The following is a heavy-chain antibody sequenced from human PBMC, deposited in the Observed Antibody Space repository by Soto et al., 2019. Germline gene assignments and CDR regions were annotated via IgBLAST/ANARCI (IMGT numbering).Heavy chain of an antibody. J-gene: IGHJ4*02. CDR3: ARGSPGKFDY. V-gene: IGHV4-34*01. CDR1: GGSFSGYY. CDR2: INHSGST. Sequence: SETLSLTCAVYGGSFSGYYWSWIRQPPGKGLEWIGEINHSGSTNYNPSLKSRVTISVDTSKNQFSLKLSSVTAADTVVYYCARGSPGKFDYWGQGTLVTVSS.